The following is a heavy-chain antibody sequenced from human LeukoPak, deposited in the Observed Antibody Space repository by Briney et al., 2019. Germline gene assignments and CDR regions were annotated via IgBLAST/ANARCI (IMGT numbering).Heavy chain of an antibody. CDR2: ISGYNGNT. CDR1: GYTFTSYG. D-gene: IGHD2-15*01. V-gene: IGHV1-18*04. CDR3: ARGDAYCSGGSCHSGNFDQ. J-gene: IGHJ4*02. Sequence: GASVKVSCKASGYTFTSYGISWVRQAPGQGLEWMGWISGYNGNTNYAQKLQGRVTMTTDTSTSTAYMEPRSLRSDDTAVYYCARGDAYCSGGSCHSGNFDQWGQGTLVTVSS.